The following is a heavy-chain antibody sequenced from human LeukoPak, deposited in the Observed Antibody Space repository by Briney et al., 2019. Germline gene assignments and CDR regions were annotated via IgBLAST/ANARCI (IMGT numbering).Heavy chain of an antibody. Sequence: GASVKVSCKASGGTFSNHGVTWVRQAPGQGLEWMGRVIPTFNIRNYAQKFQGRVTITADKSTSTGYMELSSLRSDDTAVYYCARDLPSPVPGKNYFDSWGQGTLVVVS. V-gene: IGHV1-69*10. J-gene: IGHJ4*02. CDR3: ARDLPSPVPGKNYFDS. CDR2: VIPTFNIR. CDR1: GGTFSNHG. D-gene: IGHD6-19*01.